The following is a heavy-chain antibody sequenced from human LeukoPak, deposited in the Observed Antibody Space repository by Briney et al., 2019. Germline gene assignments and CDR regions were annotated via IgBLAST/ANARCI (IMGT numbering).Heavy chain of an antibody. Sequence: RPGGSLRLSCAASGFTVSSNYMSRVRQAPGKGLEWVSVIYSGGSTYYADSVKGRFTISRDNSKNTLYLQMNSLRAEDTAVYYCARLRNDYLDYWGQGILVTVSS. J-gene: IGHJ4*02. CDR3: ARLRNDYLDY. CDR1: GFTVSSNY. CDR2: IYSGGST. V-gene: IGHV3-66*02. D-gene: IGHD2-8*01.